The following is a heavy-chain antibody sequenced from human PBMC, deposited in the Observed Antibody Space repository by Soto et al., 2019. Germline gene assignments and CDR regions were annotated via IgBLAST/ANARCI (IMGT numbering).Heavy chain of an antibody. D-gene: IGHD3-16*01. CDR1: GGSVSSSSYY. Sequence: SETLSLTCTVSGGSVSSSSYYWGWVRQPPGKGLEWIGSVYYSGCTYYNPSLESRVTISVDKSKNQFSLRLMSLSAADTAVYCGGRLGGLATISYYFDYWGQGALVTVSS. J-gene: IGHJ4*02. CDR3: GRLGGLATISYYFDY. CDR2: VYYSGCT. V-gene: IGHV4-39*01.